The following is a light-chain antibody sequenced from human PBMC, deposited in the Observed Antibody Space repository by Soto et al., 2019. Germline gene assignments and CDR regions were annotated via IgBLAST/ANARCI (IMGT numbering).Light chain of an antibody. J-gene: IGLJ3*02. V-gene: IGLV2-14*01. CDR3: TSYTTSSTHWV. Sequence: QSALTQPASVSGFPGQSITISCTGTSSDVGGYNYVSWYQQHPDKAPKLMIYEVSNRPSGVSNRFSGSKSGNTASLTISGLQAEDEADYYCTSYTTSSTHWVFGGGTKLTVL. CDR2: EVS. CDR1: SSDVGGYNY.